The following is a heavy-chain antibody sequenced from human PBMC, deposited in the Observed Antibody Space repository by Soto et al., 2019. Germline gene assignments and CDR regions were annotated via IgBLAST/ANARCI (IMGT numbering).Heavy chain of an antibody. Sequence: PGGSLRLSCAASGFTFDDYAIHWVRQAPGKGLEWVAGISWNSGSIGYADSVKGRFTISRDNAKNSVYLQMNSLRAEDTALYHWANGPSRVGSDGSCCPTGYGIDVWGQGTMVTVSS. J-gene: IGHJ6*02. CDR3: ANGPSRVGSDGSCCPTGYGIDV. V-gene: IGHV3-9*01. D-gene: IGHD2-15*01. CDR2: ISWNSGSI. CDR1: GFTFDDYA.